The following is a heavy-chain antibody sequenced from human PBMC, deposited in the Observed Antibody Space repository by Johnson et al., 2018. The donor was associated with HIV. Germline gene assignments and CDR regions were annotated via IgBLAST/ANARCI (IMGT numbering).Heavy chain of an antibody. J-gene: IGHJ3*02. D-gene: IGHD3-22*01. CDR2: ISSSGSTI. CDR1: GFTFSDYY. V-gene: IGHV3-11*04. CDR3: ARGRKSSGYIDAFDI. Sequence: QVQLVESGGGLVKPGGSLRLSCAASGFTFSDYYMSWIRQAPRKGLEWISYISSSGSTIYYQNSVKGRFTISRDNAKNSLYLQMNSLRAEDTAVYYCARGRKSSGYIDAFDIWGQGTMVTVSS.